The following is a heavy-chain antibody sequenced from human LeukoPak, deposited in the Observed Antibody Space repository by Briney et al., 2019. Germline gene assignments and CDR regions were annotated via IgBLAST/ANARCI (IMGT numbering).Heavy chain of an antibody. CDR2: TSAYNGNT. CDR3: ARGGGGWGHPDDFDY. CDR1: GYAFTSYG. J-gene: IGHJ4*02. V-gene: IGHV1-18*01. D-gene: IGHD6-19*01. Sequence: ASVKVSCKASGYAFTSYGISWVRQAPGQGLEWMGWTSAYNGNTNYAQKLQGRVTMTTDTSTSTAYMELRSLRSDDTAVYYCARGGGGWGHPDDFDYWGQGTLVTVSS.